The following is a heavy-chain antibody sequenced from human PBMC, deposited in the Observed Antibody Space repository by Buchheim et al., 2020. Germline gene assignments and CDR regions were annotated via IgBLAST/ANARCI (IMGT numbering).Heavy chain of an antibody. CDR3: ARQAGASFYYYYYYGMDV. D-gene: IGHD6-13*01. V-gene: IGHV4-39*01. Sequence: QLQLQESGPGLVKPSETLSLTCTVSGGSISSSSYYWGWIRQPPGKGLEWIGSIYYSGSTYYNPSLKRRVTISVDTSKNQFSLKLSSVTAADTAVYYCARQAGASFYYYYYYGMDVWGQGTT. J-gene: IGHJ6*02. CDR2: IYYSGST. CDR1: GGSISSSSYY.